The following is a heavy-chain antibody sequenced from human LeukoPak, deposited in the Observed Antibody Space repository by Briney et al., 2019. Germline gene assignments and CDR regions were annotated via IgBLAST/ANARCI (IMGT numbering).Heavy chain of an antibody. CDR1: GYSISSGYY. D-gene: IGHD2-2*01. V-gene: IGHV4-38-2*02. Sequence: SETLSLTCTVSGYSISSGYYWGWIRQPPGKGLEWIGSIYHSGSTYYNPSLKSRVTISVDTSKNQFSLKLSSVTAADTAVYYCAREAGYCSSTSCYEGGVYWGQGTLVTVSS. CDR3: AREAGYCSSTSCYEGGVY. CDR2: IYHSGST. J-gene: IGHJ4*02.